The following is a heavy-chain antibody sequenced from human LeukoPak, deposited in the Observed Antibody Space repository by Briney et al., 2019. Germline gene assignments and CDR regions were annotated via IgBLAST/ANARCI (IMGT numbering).Heavy chain of an antibody. CDR1: GGSISSSSYY. V-gene: IGHV4-39*07. CDR3: ARDQGRSYTGEFDY. CDR2: IYYSGST. D-gene: IGHD1-26*01. J-gene: IGHJ4*02. Sequence: SETLSLTCTVSGGSISSSSYYWGWIRQPPGKGLEWIGSIYYSGSTYYNPSLKSRVTISVDTSKNQFSLKLSSVTAADTAVYYCARDQGRSYTGEFDYWGQGTLVTVSS.